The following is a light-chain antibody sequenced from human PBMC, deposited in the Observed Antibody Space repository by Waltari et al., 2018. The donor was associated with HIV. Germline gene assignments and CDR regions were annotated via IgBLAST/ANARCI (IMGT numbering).Light chain of an antibody. CDR2: EAA. CDR1: QSISAK. J-gene: IGKJ2*01. V-gene: IGKV3-15*01. Sequence: EIVMTQSPPTLSVSPGQRVTLSCSASQSISAKVAWYQQRPGQATRRLIYEAATRPTGIPARFSGSGSGTEFTLTSTSLQSEDFATYFCQQYDSGPRGITFGQGTMLEIK. CDR3: QQYDSGPRGIT.